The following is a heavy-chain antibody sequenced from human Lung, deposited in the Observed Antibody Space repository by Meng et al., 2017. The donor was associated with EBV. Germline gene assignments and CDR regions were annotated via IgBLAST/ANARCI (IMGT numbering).Heavy chain of an antibody. D-gene: IGHD2-15*01. Sequence: QTTWTASGFPRVKPTRPLGPSLSSSGFSLRACGVGVSWIRQSPGTALEWRAVMYWDNYKRSSPTLKNRLTITKDPSTSQMVLTMTNMDPVDTATYYCANRRVGGSPRDGRECDYWGQGTLVTVSS. V-gene: IGHV2-5*02. CDR2: MYWDNYK. CDR1: GFSLRACGVG. J-gene: IGHJ4*02. CDR3: ANRRVGGSPRDGRECDY.